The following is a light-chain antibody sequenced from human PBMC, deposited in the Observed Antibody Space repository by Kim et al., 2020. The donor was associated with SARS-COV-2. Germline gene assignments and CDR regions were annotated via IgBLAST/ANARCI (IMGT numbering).Light chain of an antibody. V-gene: IGKV1-5*03. J-gene: IGKJ2*01. CDR3: QQYNSYSRT. Sequence: DIQMTQSPSILSASIGDKVTITCRASQSISSWLAWYQQKPGNAPKLLIHRTSNLESGVPSRFSGSGSGTEFTLIISSLQPDDFATYYCQQYNSYSRTFGQGTKLEI. CDR2: RTS. CDR1: QSISSW.